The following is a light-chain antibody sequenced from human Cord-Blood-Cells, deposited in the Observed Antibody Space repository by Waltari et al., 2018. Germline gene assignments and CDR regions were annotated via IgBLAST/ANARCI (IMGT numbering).Light chain of an antibody. CDR3: CSYAGSSTWV. Sequence: QSALTQPASVSGPPRQSITISCTGTSSDVGSYNLVSWYQHHPGKAPKLMIYEGSQRPSVVSNRFAGSKSGNTASLTISGLQAEDEADYYCCSYAGSSTWVFGGGTKLTVL. V-gene: IGLV2-23*01. CDR2: EGS. J-gene: IGLJ3*02. CDR1: SSDVGSYNL.